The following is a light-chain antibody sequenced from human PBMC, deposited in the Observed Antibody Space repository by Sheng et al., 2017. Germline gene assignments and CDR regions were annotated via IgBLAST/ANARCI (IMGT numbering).Light chain of an antibody. CDR1: QGISNS. CDR2: KAS. Sequence: DIQMTQSPSSLSASVGDRVTITCRASQGISNSLVWYQQKPGKAPKLLIYKASTLQSGVPSRFSGSGSGTDFTLTISSLQPDDFATYYCQQYDSEITFGQGTRLEIK. CDR3: QQYDSEIT. J-gene: IGKJ5*01. V-gene: IGKV1-16*01.